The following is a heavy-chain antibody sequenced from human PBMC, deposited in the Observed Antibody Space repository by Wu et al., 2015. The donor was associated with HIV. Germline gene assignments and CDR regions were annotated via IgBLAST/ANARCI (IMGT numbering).Heavy chain of an antibody. Sequence: QVQLVQSGAEVKKPGSSVKVSCKASGGTFSSYAISWVRQAPGQGLEWMGGIIPIFGTANYAQKFQGRVTITADESTSTAYMELSSLRSEDTAVYYCARSSSSWAQLWNWFDPGAREPWSPSPQ. CDR2: IIPIFGTA. J-gene: IGHJ5*02. D-gene: IGHD6-13*01. V-gene: IGHV1-69*12. CDR3: ARSSSSWAQLWNWFDP. CDR1: GGTFSSYA.